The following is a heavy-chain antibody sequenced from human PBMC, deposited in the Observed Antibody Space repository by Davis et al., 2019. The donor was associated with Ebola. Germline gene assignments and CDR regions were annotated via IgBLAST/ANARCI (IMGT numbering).Heavy chain of an antibody. CDR2: ISYDGSNK. V-gene: IGHV3-30*18. J-gene: IGHJ2*01. CDR1: GFTFSSYG. CDR3: AKRRMDYCTGGVCYSDWYFDL. Sequence: GESLKISCAASGFTFSSYGMHWVRQAPGKGLEWVAVISYDGSNKYYADSVKGRFTISRDNSKNTLYLQMNSLRAEDTAVYYCAKRRMDYCTGGVCYSDWYFDLWGRGTLVTVSS. D-gene: IGHD2-8*02.